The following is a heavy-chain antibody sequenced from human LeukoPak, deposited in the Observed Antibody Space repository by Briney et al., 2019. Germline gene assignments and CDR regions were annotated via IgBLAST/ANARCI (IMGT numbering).Heavy chain of an antibody. CDR1: GFTFSSSW. V-gene: IGHV3-74*03. J-gene: IGHJ4*02. CDR3: AKAPVTSCRGAYCYPFDY. CDR2: IKSDGSGA. D-gene: IGHD2-21*01. Sequence: PGGSLRLSCAASGFTFSSSWMHWVRQAPGKGLVWVSRIKSDGSGATYADSVRGRFTISRDSSKNTLYLQMNSLRAEDAAVYYCAKAPVTSCRGAYCYPFDYWGQGTLVTVSS.